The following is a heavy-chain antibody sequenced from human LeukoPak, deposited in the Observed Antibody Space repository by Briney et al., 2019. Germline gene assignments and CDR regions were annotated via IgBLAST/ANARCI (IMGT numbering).Heavy chain of an antibody. V-gene: IGHV1-2*02. CDR3: ARDPEQAGSYYWYYFDY. Sequence: ASVKVSCKVSGYTLRELSIHWVRQAPGQGLEWMGWINPNSGGTNYAQRFQGRVTMTRDTSISTAYMELSRLRSDDTAVYYCARDPEQAGSYYWYYFDYWGQGTLVTVSS. CDR2: INPNSGGT. J-gene: IGHJ4*02. D-gene: IGHD3-10*01. CDR1: GYTLRELS.